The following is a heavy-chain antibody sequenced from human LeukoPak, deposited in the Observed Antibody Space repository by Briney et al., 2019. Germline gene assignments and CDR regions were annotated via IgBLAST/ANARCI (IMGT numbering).Heavy chain of an antibody. CDR2: LTSSGSAF. J-gene: IGHJ4*02. CDR3: ARSARLMKGVVEVTALDD. D-gene: IGHD3-3*01. CDR1: GFTFRSYE. Sequence: GGSLTLSCEDSGFTFRSYEMNWVRQAPGKGLEWIAYLTSSGSAFSYADSVKGRFTIARDNAKNSVYLEMNSLRADDTAVYYCARSARLMKGVVEVTALDDWGQGTLVTVSS. V-gene: IGHV3-48*03.